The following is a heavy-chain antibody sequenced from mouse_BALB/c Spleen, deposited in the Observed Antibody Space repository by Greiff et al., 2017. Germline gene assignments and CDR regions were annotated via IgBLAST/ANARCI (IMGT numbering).Heavy chain of an antibody. CDR3: ARHGFYAMDY. CDR2: INSNGGST. V-gene: IGHV5-6-2*01. J-gene: IGHJ4*01. Sequence: EVKLMESGGGLVKLGGSLKLSCAASGFTFSSYYMSWVRQTPEKRLELVAAINSNGGSTYYPDTVKGRFTISRDNAKNTLYLQMSSLKSEDTALYYCARHGFYAMDYWGQGTSVTVAS. CDR1: GFTFSSYY.